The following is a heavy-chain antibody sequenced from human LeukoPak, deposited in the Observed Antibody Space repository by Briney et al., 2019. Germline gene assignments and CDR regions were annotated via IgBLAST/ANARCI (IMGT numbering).Heavy chain of an antibody. CDR1: GYTFTSYD. CDR3: ARSPDILTGENFDY. D-gene: IGHD3-9*01. CDR2: MNPNSGNT. Sequence: GASVKVSCKASGYTFTSYDINWVRQATGQGLEWMGWMNPNSGNTGYAQKFQGRVTMTRDMSISTAYMELSRLRSDDTAVYYCARSPDILTGENFDYWGQGTLVTVSS. J-gene: IGHJ4*02. V-gene: IGHV1-8*01.